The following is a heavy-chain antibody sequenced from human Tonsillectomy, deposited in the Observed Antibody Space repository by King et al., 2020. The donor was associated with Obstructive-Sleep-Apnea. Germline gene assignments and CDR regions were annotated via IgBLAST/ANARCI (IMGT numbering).Heavy chain of an antibody. Sequence: QLQESGPRLVKSSETLSLTCNVSGASISSSTYYCGWIRQPPGMGLEWIGSIYYSGSTYYNPSLKSRVTISVDTAGNQFSLKLSSVTAADTAVYYCAGVYITTPSYDYWGQGTLVTVSS. V-gene: IGHV4-39*07. CDR3: AGVYITTPSYDY. CDR2: IYYSGST. CDR1: GASISSSTYY. D-gene: IGHD3-22*01. J-gene: IGHJ4*02.